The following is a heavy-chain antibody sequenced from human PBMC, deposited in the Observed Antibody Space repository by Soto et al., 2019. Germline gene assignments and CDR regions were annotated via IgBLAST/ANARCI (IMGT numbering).Heavy chain of an antibody. J-gene: IGHJ4*02. CDR2: IKSKTDGGTT. Sequence: EVQLVESGGGLVKPGGSLRLSCAASEITFSNAWMSWVRQAPGKGLEWVGRIKSKTDGGTTDYAAPVKGRFTISRDDSKNTLYLQMNSLKTEDTAVYYCTTGYYYDSSGYFDYWGQGTLVTVSS. V-gene: IGHV3-15*01. CDR3: TTGYYYDSSGYFDY. D-gene: IGHD3-22*01. CDR1: EITFSNAW.